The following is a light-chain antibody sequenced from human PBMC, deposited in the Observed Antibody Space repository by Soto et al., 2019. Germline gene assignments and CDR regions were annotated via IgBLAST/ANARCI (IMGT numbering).Light chain of an antibody. Sequence: EIVLTQSPGTLSLSPGERATISCRASQIVSSSYLAWYQQKPGQAPRLLMSDASSRATGIPDRFSGSGSGTDFTLTISRLEAEDFAVYYCQQSSSSPITFGQGTRLEIK. CDR2: DAS. CDR1: QIVSSSY. V-gene: IGKV3-20*01. J-gene: IGKJ5*01. CDR3: QQSSSSPIT.